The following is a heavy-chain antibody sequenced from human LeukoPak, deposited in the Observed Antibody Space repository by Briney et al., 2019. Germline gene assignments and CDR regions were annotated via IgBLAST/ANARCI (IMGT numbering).Heavy chain of an antibody. V-gene: IGHV3-49*04. J-gene: IGHJ4*02. CDR3: TVGYDSSGYDDY. Sequence: GSLRLSCAASGFTFSSYAMHWVRQAPGKGLEWVSFIRSKAYGGTTEYAASVKGRFTISRDDSKSIAYLQMNSLKTEDTAVYYCTVGYDSSGYDDYWGQGTWSPSLQ. D-gene: IGHD3-22*01. CDR1: GFTFSSYA. CDR2: IRSKAYGGTT.